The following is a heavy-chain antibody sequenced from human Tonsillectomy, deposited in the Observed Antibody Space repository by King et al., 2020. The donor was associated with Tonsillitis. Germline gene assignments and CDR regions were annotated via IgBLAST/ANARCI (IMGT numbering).Heavy chain of an antibody. CDR2: ISGSGGST. V-gene: IGHV3-23*04. J-gene: IGHJ6*02. Sequence: VQLVESGGGLVQPGGSLRLSCAASGFTFSSYAMSWVRQAPGKGLEWVSAISGSGGSTYYADSVKGRITISRDNSKNTLYLQMNSLRAEDTAVYYCAKGGSGIGNYYYGMDVWGQGTTVTVSS. CDR3: AKGGSGIGNYYYGMDV. CDR1: GFTFSSYA. D-gene: IGHD1-26*01.